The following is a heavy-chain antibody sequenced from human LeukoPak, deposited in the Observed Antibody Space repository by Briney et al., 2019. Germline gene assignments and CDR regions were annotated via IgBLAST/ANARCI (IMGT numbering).Heavy chain of an antibody. D-gene: IGHD2-2*01. CDR3: ARAYLIVVVPAATAEYYGMDV. CDR1: GGSVRRGNYY. Sequence: SETLSLTCTVSGGSVRRGNYYWTWIRQPAGSGLEWIGRIYTSGTTDYNPSLRTRVTISVDASRNQFSLNLSSVTAADTAVYYCARAYLIVVVPAATAEYYGMDVWGQGTTVTVSS. V-gene: IGHV4-61*02. J-gene: IGHJ6*02. CDR2: IYTSGTT.